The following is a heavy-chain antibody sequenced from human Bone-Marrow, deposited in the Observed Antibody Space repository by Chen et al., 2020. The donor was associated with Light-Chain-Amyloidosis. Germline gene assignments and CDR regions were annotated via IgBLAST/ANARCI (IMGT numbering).Heavy chain of an antibody. J-gene: IGHJ4*02. V-gene: IGHV4-34*01. CDR3: ARGIDY. CDR1: GGSFNDYY. Sequence: QVHLQQWVAGLLTPSEPLSLTCGVYGGSFNDYYMTWFRQPPGKGLEWIGEINHSGKSNLNPSLSGRGTMSIDAAKRQFALEVTSLTAADTAMYYCARGIDYWGQGTLVTVSS. CDR2: INHSGKS.